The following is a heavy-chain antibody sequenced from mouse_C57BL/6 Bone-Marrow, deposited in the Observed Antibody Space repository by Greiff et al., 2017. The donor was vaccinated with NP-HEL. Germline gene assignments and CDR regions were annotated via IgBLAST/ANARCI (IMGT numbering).Heavy chain of an antibody. CDR1: GYTFTSYT. D-gene: IGHD1-1*01. V-gene: IGHV1-4*01. J-gene: IGHJ1*03. Sequence: QVQLKQSGAELARPGASVKMSCKASGYTFTSYTMHWVKQRPGQGLEWIRYINPSSGYTKYNQKFKDKATLTADKSSSTAYMQLSSLTSEDSAVYYCASHYYGSSYWYFDVWGTGTTVTVSS. CDR2: INPSSGYT. CDR3: ASHYYGSSYWYFDV.